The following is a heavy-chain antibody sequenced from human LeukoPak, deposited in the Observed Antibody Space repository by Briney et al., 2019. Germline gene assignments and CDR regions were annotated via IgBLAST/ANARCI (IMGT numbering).Heavy chain of an antibody. D-gene: IGHD3-10*01. J-gene: IGHJ6*02. CDR1: DFNVNNNY. CDR3: AKDNGFGEFQYYYYGVDV. V-gene: IGHV3-23*01. Sequence: PGGSLRLSCAASDFNVNNNYMNWVRQAPGKGLEWVSAISGSGGTTNHADSVKGRFTISRDISKNTLYLQMNSLRAEDTAVYYCAKDNGFGEFQYYYYGVDVWGQGTTVTVSS. CDR2: ISGSGGTT.